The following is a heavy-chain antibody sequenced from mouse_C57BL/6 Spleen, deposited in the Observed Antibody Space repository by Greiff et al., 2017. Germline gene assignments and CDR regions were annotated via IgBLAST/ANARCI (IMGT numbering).Heavy chain of an antibody. J-gene: IGHJ4*01. CDR2: IYPGSGNT. Sequence: QVQLQQSGAELVRPGASVKLSCKASGYTFTDYYLNWVKQRPGQGLEWIARIYPGSGNTYYNEKFKGKATLTAEKSSSTAYMQLSSLTSEDSAVYFCARGITTVVAGYMDYWGQGTSVTVAS. CDR3: ARGITTVVAGYMDY. V-gene: IGHV1-76*01. CDR1: GYTFTDYY. D-gene: IGHD1-1*01.